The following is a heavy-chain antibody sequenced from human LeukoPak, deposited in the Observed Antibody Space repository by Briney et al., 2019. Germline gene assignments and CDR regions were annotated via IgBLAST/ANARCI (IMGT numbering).Heavy chain of an antibody. CDR2: IYPGDSDT. V-gene: IGHV5-51*01. CDR1: GCSFTSYW. J-gene: IGHJ4*02. CDR3: ARLPYDILTGYYIGVFDY. D-gene: IGHD3-9*01. Sequence: GESLKISCKGSGCSFTSYWIGWVRQMPGKGLEWMGIIYPGDSDTRYSPSFQGQVAISADKSISTAYLQWSSLKASDTAMYYCARLPYDILTGYYIGVFDYWGQGTLVTVSS.